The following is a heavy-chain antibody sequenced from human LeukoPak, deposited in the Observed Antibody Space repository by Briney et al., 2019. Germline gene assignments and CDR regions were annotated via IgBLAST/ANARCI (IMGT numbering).Heavy chain of an antibody. CDR3: AKNYDILTGYYRTDY. V-gene: IGHV3-23*01. CDR2: ISGSGGST. D-gene: IGHD3-9*01. CDR1: GFTFSRYA. Sequence: GGSLRLSCAASGFTFSRYAMNWVRQAPGKGLEWVSAISGSGGSTYYADSVKGRFTISRDNSKNTLYLQMNSLRAEDTAVYYCAKNYDILTGYYRTDYWGQGTLVTVSS. J-gene: IGHJ4*02.